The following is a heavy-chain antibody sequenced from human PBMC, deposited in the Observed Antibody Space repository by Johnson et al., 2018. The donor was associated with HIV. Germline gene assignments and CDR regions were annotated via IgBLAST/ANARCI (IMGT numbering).Heavy chain of an antibody. CDR3: TTSVTIFGVVILDAFDV. CDR1: GFTFSDYY. CDR2: IKSKTDGGTT. V-gene: IGHV3-15*01. Sequence: VQLVESGGGLVKPGGSLRLSCAASGFTFSDYYMSWIRQAPGKGLEWVGRIKSKTDGGTTDYAAPVRGRFTISKDDSKNTLYLQMNSLRTEDTAVYYCTTSVTIFGVVILDAFDVWGQGTMVTVSS. D-gene: IGHD3-3*01. J-gene: IGHJ3*01.